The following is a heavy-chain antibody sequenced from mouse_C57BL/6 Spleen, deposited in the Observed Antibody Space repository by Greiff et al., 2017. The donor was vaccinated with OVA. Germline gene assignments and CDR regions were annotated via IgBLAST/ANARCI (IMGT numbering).Heavy chain of an antibody. V-gene: IGHV1-52*01. D-gene: IGHD1-1*01. CDR2: IDPSDSET. CDR3: ARWVITTVVATGYFDV. CDR1: GYTFTSYW. J-gene: IGHJ1*03. Sequence: QVQLQQPGAELVRPGSSVKLSCKASGYTFTSYWMHWVKQRPIQGLEWIGNIDPSDSETHYNQKFKDKATLTVDKSSSTAYMPRSSLTSEDSAVYYCARWVITTVVATGYFDVWGTGTTVTVSS.